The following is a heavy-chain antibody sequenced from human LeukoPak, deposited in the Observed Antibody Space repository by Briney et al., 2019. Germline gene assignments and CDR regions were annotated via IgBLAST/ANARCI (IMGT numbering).Heavy chain of an antibody. CDR3: AREMGSVTSPFDYYYGMDV. D-gene: IGHD4-17*01. V-gene: IGHV3-33*01. Sequence: AGKSLRLSCAASGFTFSSYGMHWVRQAPGKGLEWVAVIWYDGNNKYFGDSVRGRFTISRDNSKKKLYLQMYSLRVEDTAVYYCAREMGSVTSPFDYYYGMDVWGQGTTVTVSS. CDR2: IWYDGNNK. CDR1: GFTFSSYG. J-gene: IGHJ6*02.